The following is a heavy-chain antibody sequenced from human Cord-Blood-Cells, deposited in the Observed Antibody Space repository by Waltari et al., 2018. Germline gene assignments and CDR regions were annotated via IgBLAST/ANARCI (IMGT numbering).Heavy chain of an antibody. CDR1: GFTFSSFA. CDR3: ARDKGIDY. J-gene: IGHJ4*02. V-gene: IGHV3-30*04. CDR2: ISYDGSNK. Sequence: QVQLVESGGGVVQPGRSLRLSCAASGFTFSSFAMHWVRQAPGKGLEWVAVISYDGSNKYYAYSVKGRFTISRDNSKNTLYLQMNSLRAEDTAVYYCARDKGIDYWGQGTLVTVSS.